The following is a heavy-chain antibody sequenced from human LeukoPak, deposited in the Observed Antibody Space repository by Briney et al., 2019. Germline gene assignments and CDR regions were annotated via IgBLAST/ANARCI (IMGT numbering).Heavy chain of an antibody. CDR3: ARDPGASYYYYGMDV. CDR2: ISYDGSNK. V-gene: IGHV3-30*04. J-gene: IGHJ6*04. CDR1: GFTFSSYA. D-gene: IGHD3-10*01. Sequence: GRSLRLSCAASGFTFSSYAMHWVRQAPGRGLEWVAVISYDGSNKYYADSVKGRFTISRDNSKNTLYLQMNSLRAEDTAVYYCARDPGASYYYYGMDVWGKGTTVTVSS.